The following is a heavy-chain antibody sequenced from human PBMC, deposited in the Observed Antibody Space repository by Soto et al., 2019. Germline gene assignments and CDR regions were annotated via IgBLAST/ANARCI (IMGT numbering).Heavy chain of an antibody. D-gene: IGHD2-15*01. Sequence: GGSLRLSCAASGFTFSSYAMSWVRQAPGKGLEWVSAISGSGGSTYYADSVKGRFTISRDNSKNTLYLQMNSLRAEDTAVYYCAKILVYCSGGSCYGEYYFDYWGQGTLVTVSS. CDR2: ISGSGGST. CDR1: GFTFSSYA. J-gene: IGHJ4*02. V-gene: IGHV3-23*01. CDR3: AKILVYCSGGSCYGEYYFDY.